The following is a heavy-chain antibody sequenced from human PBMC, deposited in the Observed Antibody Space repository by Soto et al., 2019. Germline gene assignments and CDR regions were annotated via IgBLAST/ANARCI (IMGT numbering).Heavy chain of an antibody. V-gene: IGHV4-39*01. D-gene: IGHD4-17*01. CDR1: GGSISSSSYY. J-gene: IGHJ4*02. CDR3: ARHDYGDYEFDC. CDR2: IYESGST. Sequence: QLQLQESGPGLVKPSETLSLTCTVSGGSISSSSYYWGWIRQPPGRGLAWMGSIYESGSTYYNPSLRSRVTISVDTSKNQFSLKLSSVTAADTAVYYCARHDYGDYEFDCWGQGTLVTVSS.